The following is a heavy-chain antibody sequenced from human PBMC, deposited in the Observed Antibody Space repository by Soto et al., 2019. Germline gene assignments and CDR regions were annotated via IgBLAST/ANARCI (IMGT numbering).Heavy chain of an antibody. D-gene: IGHD3-9*01. CDR1: GFTFSSYG. CDR2: IWYDGSNK. V-gene: IGHV3-33*01. Sequence: GGSLRLSCAASGFTFSSYGMHWVRQAPGKGLEWVAVIWYDGSNKYYADSVKGRFTISRDNSKNTLYLQMNSLRAEDTAVYYCARDLYDILTGSKYYYGMDVWGQGTTVTVSS. CDR3: ARDLYDILTGSKYYYGMDV. J-gene: IGHJ6*02.